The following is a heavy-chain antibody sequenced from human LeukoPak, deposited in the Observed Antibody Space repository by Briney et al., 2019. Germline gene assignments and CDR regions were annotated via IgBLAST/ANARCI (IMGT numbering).Heavy chain of an antibody. D-gene: IGHD6-19*01. CDR1: GGSISSSSYY. J-gene: IGHJ4*02. CDR2: IYYSGST. Sequence: TSETLSLTCTVSGGSISSSSYYWGWIRQPPGKGLEWIGSIYYSGSTYYNPSLKSRVTISVDTSKNQFSLKLSSVTAADTAVYYCARDVPLPYSSGWYYFDYWGQGTLVTVSS. V-gene: IGHV4-39*07. CDR3: ARDVPLPYSSGWYYFDY.